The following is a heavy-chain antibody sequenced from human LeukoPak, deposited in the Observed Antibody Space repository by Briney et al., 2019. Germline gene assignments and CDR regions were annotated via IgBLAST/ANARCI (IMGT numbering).Heavy chain of an antibody. CDR1: GYSFTSYW. CDR2: IYPGDSDT. V-gene: IGHV5-51*01. J-gene: IGHJ3*02. Sequence: GESLKISCKGSGYSFTSYWIGWVRQMPGKGLEWMGMIYPGDSDTRYSPSFQGQVTISADKSISTAYLQWSSLKASDTAMYYCARRLGYYDSSGYAFDIWGQGTMVTVSS. D-gene: IGHD3-22*01. CDR3: ARRLGYYDSSGYAFDI.